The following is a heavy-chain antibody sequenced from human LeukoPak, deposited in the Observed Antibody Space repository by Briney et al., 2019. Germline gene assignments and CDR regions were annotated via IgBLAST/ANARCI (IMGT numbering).Heavy chain of an antibody. CDR2: ITWDDYKI. J-gene: IGHJ5*01. D-gene: IGHD2-2*01. V-gene: IGHV3-9*01. CDR1: GFIFDDFV. Sequence: QPGGSLRLSCEASGFIFDDFVMFWVRQRPGKGLEWVAGITWDDYKIDYADSVKGRFTISRDNTKNSLALKMTRVRPEDTARNYCAKGYSSSWSGYFDSWGQGTLVIVSS. CDR3: AKGYSSSWSGYFDS.